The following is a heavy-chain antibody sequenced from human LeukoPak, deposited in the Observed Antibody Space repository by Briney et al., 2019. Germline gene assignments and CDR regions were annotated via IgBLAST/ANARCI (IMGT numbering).Heavy chain of an antibody. CDR1: GGSISSSSYY. CDR2: IYYSGST. J-gene: IGHJ5*02. Sequence: SETLSLTCTVSGGSISSSSYYWGWIRQPPGKGLEWIGSIYYSGSTYYNPSLKSRVTISVDTSKSQFSLKLSSVTAADTAVYYCARVAAAGTFDLSDWFDPWGQGTLVTVSS. V-gene: IGHV4-39*07. D-gene: IGHD6-13*01. CDR3: ARVAAAGTFDLSDWFDP.